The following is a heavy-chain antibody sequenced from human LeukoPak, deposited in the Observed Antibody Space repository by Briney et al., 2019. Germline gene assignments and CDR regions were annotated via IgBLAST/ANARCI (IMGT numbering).Heavy chain of an antibody. D-gene: IGHD1-26*01. CDR3: ARQAPRYSGTYYAFDL. J-gene: IGHJ3*01. V-gene: IGHV5-51*01. CDR1: GYPFTSYW. CDR2: VYPGDSDT. Sequence: GESLKISCKAPGYPFTSYWIGWVRQMPGKGLEWMGIVYPGDSDTRYSPSFQGQVTISADKSISTAYLQWSSLKAADTAMYYCARQAPRYSGTYYAFDLWGQGTMVTVSS.